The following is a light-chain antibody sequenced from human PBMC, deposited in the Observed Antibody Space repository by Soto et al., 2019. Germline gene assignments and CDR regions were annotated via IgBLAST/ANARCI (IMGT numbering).Light chain of an antibody. Sequence: QSVLTQPASVSGSPGQSITISCTGASSDVGNYNLVSWYQQHPGKAPKLMIYDVSKRPSGVSNRVSGSKSGNTASLTISGLQADDEADYYCCSYAGDSYVFGTGTKVTVL. J-gene: IGLJ1*01. CDR1: SSDVGNYNL. CDR3: CSYAGDSYV. CDR2: DVS. V-gene: IGLV2-23*02.